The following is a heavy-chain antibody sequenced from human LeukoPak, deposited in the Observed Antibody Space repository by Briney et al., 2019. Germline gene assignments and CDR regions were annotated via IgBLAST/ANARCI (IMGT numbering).Heavy chain of an antibody. CDR1: GGSISSSSYY. Sequence: SETLSLTCTVSGGSISSSSYYWGWIRQPPGKGLEWIGSIYYTGSTYYNPSLKSRVTISVDTSKNQFSLKLSSVTAADTAVYYCARSYGSGSYGRNWFDPWGQGTLVTVSS. J-gene: IGHJ5*02. CDR2: IYYTGST. CDR3: ARSYGSGSYGRNWFDP. V-gene: IGHV4-39*07. D-gene: IGHD3-10*01.